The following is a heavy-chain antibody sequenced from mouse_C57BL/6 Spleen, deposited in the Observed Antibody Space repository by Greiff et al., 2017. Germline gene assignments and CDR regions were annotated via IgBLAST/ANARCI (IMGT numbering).Heavy chain of an antibody. D-gene: IGHD2-1*01. J-gene: IGHJ3*01. Sequence: EVQLQQSGPELVKPGASVKISCKASGYTFTDYYMNWVKQSHGKSLEWIGDINPNNGGTSYNQKFKGKATLTVDKSSSTAYMELRSLTSEDSAVYYCAKGGNSFAYWGQGTLVTVSA. CDR3: AKGGNSFAY. CDR2: INPNNGGT. CDR1: GYTFTDYY. V-gene: IGHV1-26*01.